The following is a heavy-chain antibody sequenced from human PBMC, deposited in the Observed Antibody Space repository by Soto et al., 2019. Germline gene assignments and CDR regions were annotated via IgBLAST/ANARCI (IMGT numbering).Heavy chain of an antibody. J-gene: IGHJ5*02. D-gene: IGHD3-3*01. Sequence: PSETLSLTCTVSGGSISSYYWSWIRQPPGKGLEWIGYIYYSGSTNYNPSLKSRVTISVDTSKNQFSLKLSSVTAADTAVYYCARAPDYDFWSGYYTGDGWFDPWGQVTLVTVSS. CDR3: ARAPDYDFWSGYYTGDGWFDP. V-gene: IGHV4-59*01. CDR1: GGSISSYY. CDR2: IYYSGST.